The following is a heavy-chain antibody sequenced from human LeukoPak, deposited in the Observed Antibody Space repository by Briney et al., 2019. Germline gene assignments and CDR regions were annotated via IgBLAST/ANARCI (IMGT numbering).Heavy chain of an antibody. CDR2: ISGINGNT. CDR3: ARELVSAGLIGY. D-gene: IGHD3-10*02. Sequence: GASVKVSCKASGYTFTSYGISWVRQAPGQGLEWMGWISGINGNTNYAQKFQGRVTMTTDTSTSTAYMELRSLRSDDTAVYYCARELVSAGLIGYWGQGTLVTVSS. CDR1: GYTFTSYG. V-gene: IGHV1-18*01. J-gene: IGHJ4*02.